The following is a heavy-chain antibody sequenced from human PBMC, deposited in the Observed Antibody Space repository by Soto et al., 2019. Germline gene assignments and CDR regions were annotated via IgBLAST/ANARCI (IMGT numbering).Heavy chain of an antibody. CDR2: IRSKAYGGTT. J-gene: IGHJ3*02. D-gene: IGHD5-12*01. CDR1: GFTFGYYA. CDR3: TRVLATGAI. Sequence: PGGSLRLSCTASGFTFGYYAVSWFRQAPGKGLEWVGFIRSKAYGGTTEYAASVKGRFTISRDDSKSIAYLQMSSLKTEDTAVYYCTRVLATGAIWGQGTMVTVSS. V-gene: IGHV3-49*03.